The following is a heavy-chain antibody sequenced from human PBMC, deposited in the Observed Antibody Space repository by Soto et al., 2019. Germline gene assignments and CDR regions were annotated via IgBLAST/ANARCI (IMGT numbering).Heavy chain of an antibody. CDR1: GYTFTSYY. J-gene: IGHJ4*02. D-gene: IGHD3-22*01. CDR2: INPSGGST. CDR3: ARDSPDYYDSSGYYLPDY. V-gene: IGHV1-46*01. Sequence: QVQLVQSGAEVKKPGASVKVSCKASGYTFTSYYMHWVRQAPGQGLEWMGIINPSGGSTSYAQKFQGRVTMTRDTSTSTVYMELSSLRSEDTAVYYCARDSPDYYDSSGYYLPDYWGQGTLVTVSS.